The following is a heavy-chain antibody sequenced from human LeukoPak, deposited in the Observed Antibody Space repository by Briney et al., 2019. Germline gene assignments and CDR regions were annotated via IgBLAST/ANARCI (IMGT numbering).Heavy chain of an antibody. CDR3: ARDDGVEMAINATGDFDY. CDR1: GFTFSSYS. CDR2: ISSSSSYI. V-gene: IGHV3-21*01. D-gene: IGHD5-24*01. Sequence: GGSLRLSCAASGFTFSSYSMNWVRQSPGKGLEWVSSISSSSSYIYYADSVKGRFTISRDNAKNSLYLQMNSLRAEDTAVYYCARDDGVEMAINATGDFDYWGQGTLVTVSS. J-gene: IGHJ4*02.